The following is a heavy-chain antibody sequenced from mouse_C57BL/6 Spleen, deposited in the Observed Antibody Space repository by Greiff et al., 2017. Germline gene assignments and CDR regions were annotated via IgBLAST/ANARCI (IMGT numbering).Heavy chain of an antibody. J-gene: IGHJ2*01. CDR2: IDPSDSYT. V-gene: IGHV1-50*01. CDR1: GYTFTSYW. D-gene: IGHD3-2*02. CDR3: ARLSSGDFDY. Sequence: VQLQQPGAELVKPGASVKLSCKASGYTFTSYWMQWVKQRPGQGLEWIGEIDPSDSYTNYNQKFKGKATLTVDTSSSTAYMQLSSLTSEDSAVYYCARLSSGDFDYWGQGTTLTVSS.